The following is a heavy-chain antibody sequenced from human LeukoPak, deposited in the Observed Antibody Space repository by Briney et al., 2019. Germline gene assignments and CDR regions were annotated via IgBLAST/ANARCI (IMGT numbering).Heavy chain of an antibody. J-gene: IGHJ5*02. CDR1: GYSFTSYW. Sequence: GESLKISCKGSGYSFTSYWIGWVRQMPGKGLEWMGIVYPGDSDTRYSPSFQGQVTISADKSISTAYLQWSSLKASDTAMYYCARLGTVTTWRNNWFDPWGQGTLVTVSS. CDR3: ARLGTVTTWRNNWFDP. V-gene: IGHV5-51*01. D-gene: IGHD4-11*01. CDR2: VYPGDSDT.